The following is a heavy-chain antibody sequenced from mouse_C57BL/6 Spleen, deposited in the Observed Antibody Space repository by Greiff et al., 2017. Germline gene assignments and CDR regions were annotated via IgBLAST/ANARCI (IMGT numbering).Heavy chain of an antibody. J-gene: IGHJ1*03. Sequence: QVQLKQPGAELVKPGASVKVSCKASGYTFTSYWMHWVKQRPGQGLEWIGRIHPSDSDTNYNQKFKGKATLTVDKSSSTAYMQLSSLTSEDSAVYDCAPYYYGSRGYFDVWGTGTTVTVSS. V-gene: IGHV1-74*01. CDR2: IHPSDSDT. D-gene: IGHD1-1*01. CDR3: APYYYGSRGYFDV. CDR1: GYTFTSYW.